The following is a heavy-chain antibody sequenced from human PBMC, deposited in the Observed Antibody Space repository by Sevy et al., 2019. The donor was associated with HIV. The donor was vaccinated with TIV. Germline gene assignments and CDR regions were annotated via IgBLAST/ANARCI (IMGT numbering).Heavy chain of an antibody. CDR1: GFTFSSYA. CDR2: ISYDGSNK. V-gene: IGHV3-30-3*01. Sequence: GGSLRLSCAASGFTFSSYAMHWVRQAPGKGLEWVAVISYDGSNKYYADSVKGRFTISRDNSKNTLYLQMNRLRAEDTAVYYCARDSVAKHYYDSSDDAFDIWGQGTMVTVSS. J-gene: IGHJ3*02. CDR3: ARDSVAKHYYDSSDDAFDI. D-gene: IGHD3-22*01.